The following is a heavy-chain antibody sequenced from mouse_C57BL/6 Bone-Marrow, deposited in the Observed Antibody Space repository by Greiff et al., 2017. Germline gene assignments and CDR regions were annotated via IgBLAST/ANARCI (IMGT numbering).Heavy chain of an antibody. J-gene: IGHJ2*01. Sequence: VQLKESGGGLVKPGGSLKLSCAASGFTFSDYGMHWVRQAPEKGLEWVAYISSGSSTIYYADTVKGRFTISRDNAKNTLFLRMTSLRSEDTAMYYCARFELGPYYFDYWGQGTTLTVSS. V-gene: IGHV5-17*01. CDR1: GFTFSDYG. CDR2: ISSGSSTI. CDR3: ARFELGPYYFDY. D-gene: IGHD4-1*01.